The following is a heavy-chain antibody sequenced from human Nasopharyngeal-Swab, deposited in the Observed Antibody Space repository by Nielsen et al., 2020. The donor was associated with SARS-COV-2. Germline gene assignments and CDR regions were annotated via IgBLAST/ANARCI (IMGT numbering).Heavy chain of an antibody. CDR3: ARSQIKSITIFGVVRPRGYFDY. Sequence: SETLSLTCAVYGGSFSGYYWRWIRQPPGKGLEWIGEINHSGSTNYNLSLKSRVTISVDTSKNQFSLKLSSVTAADTAVYYCARSQIKSITIFGVVRPRGYFDYWGQGTLVTVSS. D-gene: IGHD3-3*01. CDR1: GGSFSGYY. J-gene: IGHJ4*02. V-gene: IGHV4-34*01. CDR2: INHSGST.